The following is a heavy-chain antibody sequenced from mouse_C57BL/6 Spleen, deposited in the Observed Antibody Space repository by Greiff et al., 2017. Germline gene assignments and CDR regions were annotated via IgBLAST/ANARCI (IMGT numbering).Heavy chain of an antibody. V-gene: IGHV1-26*01. Sequence: EVQLPQSGPELVKPGASVKISCKASGYTFPDYYMNWVKQSHGKSLEWIGDINPNNGGTSYNQKFKGKATLTVDKSSSTAYMELRSLTSEDSAVYYCARGHYYGNGFDYWGQGTTLTVSS. J-gene: IGHJ2*01. CDR2: INPNNGGT. D-gene: IGHD1-1*01. CDR1: GYTFPDYY. CDR3: ARGHYYGNGFDY.